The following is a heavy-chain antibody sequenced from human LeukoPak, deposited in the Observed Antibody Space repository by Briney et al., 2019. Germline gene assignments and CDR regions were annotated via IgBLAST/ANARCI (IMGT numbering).Heavy chain of an antibody. CDR1: GGSISSYY. J-gene: IGHJ3*02. CDR3: ARTRWTDAFDI. V-gene: IGHV4-59*01. Sequence: ASETLSLTCTVSGGSISSYYWSWIRQPPGKGLEWIGYIYYSGSTYYNPSLKSRVTISVDTSKNQFSLKLSSVTAADTAVYYCARTRWTDAFDIWGQGTMVTVSS. CDR2: IYYSGST. D-gene: IGHD4-23*01.